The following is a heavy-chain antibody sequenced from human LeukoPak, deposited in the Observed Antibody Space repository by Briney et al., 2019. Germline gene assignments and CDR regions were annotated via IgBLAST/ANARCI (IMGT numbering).Heavy chain of an antibody. J-gene: IGHJ4*02. CDR1: GGSFSGYY. Sequence: SETLSLTCAVYGGSFSGYYWSWIRQPPGKGLEWIGEINHSGSTNYNPSLKSRVTISVDTSKNQFSLKLSSVTAADTAVYYCARVIHYYGSGSPFDYWGQGNLVNVSS. V-gene: IGHV4-34*01. D-gene: IGHD3-10*01. CDR3: ARVIHYYGSGSPFDY. CDR2: INHSGST.